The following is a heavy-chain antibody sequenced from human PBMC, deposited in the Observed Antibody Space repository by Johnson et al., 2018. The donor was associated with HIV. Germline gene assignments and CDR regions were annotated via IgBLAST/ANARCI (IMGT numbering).Heavy chain of an antibody. CDR1: GFTFSSYG. J-gene: IGHJ3*02. D-gene: IGHD2-15*01. Sequence: QVQLVESGGGVVQPGGSLRLSCAASGFTFSSYGMHWVRQAPGKGLEWVAFIRYDGSNKYYADSVKGRFTISRDNSKNTLYLQMNSLRAEDTAVYYCARVGILRRRGAFDIWGQGTMVTVSS. V-gene: IGHV3-30*02. CDR3: ARVGILRRRGAFDI. CDR2: IRYDGSNK.